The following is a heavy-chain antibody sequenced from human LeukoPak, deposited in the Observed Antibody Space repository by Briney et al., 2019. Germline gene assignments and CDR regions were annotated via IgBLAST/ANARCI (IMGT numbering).Heavy chain of an antibody. Sequence: PGGSLRLSCAASGFTFTSYYMHWVRQAPGQGLEWMGIINPSGGSTSYAQKFQDRVTMTRDTSTSTVYMELSSLRSEDTAVYYCARERFTGSSWQLYYFDYWGQGTLVTVSS. CDR2: INPSGGST. D-gene: IGHD6-13*01. V-gene: IGHV1-46*01. J-gene: IGHJ4*02. CDR3: ARERFTGSSWQLYYFDY. CDR1: GFTFTSYY.